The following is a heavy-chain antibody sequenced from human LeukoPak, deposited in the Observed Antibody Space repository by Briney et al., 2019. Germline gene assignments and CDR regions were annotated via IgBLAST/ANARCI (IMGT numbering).Heavy chain of an antibody. CDR1: GFTFSAYS. CDR3: ARTDISMLVASLYAFDI. Sequence: GGSLRLSCVASGFTFSAYSMNWVRQAPGKGLEWVSYISSTSTYIYYADSVKGRFTISRDTAKNSLYLQMNSLRAEDTAVYYCARTDISMLVASLYAFDIWGQGTTVTVSS. V-gene: IGHV3-21*06. J-gene: IGHJ3*02. D-gene: IGHD3-22*01. CDR2: ISSTSTYI.